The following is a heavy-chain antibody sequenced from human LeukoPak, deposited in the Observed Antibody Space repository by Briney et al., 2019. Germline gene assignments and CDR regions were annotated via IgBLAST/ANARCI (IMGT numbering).Heavy chain of an antibody. CDR3: AKDLVAYYDFWSGYYSYYYYGMDV. J-gene: IGHJ6*02. V-gene: IGHV3-23*01. Sequence: PGGSLRLSCASSGFTFSTYAMAWVRQAPGKGLEWVSSISGSGGSTYYADSVKGRFTISRDNSKNTLYLQMNSLRAEDTAVYYCAKDLVAYYDFWSGYYSYYYYGMDVWGQGTTVTVSS. CDR1: GFTFSTYA. D-gene: IGHD3-3*01. CDR2: ISGSGGST.